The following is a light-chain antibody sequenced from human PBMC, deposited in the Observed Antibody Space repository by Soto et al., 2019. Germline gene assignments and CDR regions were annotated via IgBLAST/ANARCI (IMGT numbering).Light chain of an antibody. CDR2: EVS. CDR1: SSDVGGYNY. CDR3: SSYTCSSTYV. Sequence: QSALTQPASVSGSPGQSITISCTGSSSDVGGYNYVSWYQQHPGKAPKLMIYEVSNRPSGVSHRFSGSKSGNTASLTISGLQAEDEADYYCSSYTCSSTYVFGTGTKLTVL. V-gene: IGLV2-14*01. J-gene: IGLJ1*01.